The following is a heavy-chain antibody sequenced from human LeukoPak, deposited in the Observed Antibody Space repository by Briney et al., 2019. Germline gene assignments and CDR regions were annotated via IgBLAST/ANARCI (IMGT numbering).Heavy chain of an antibody. CDR1: GFTFSSYW. CDR3: ARDKGGPYYDFWSGYYPEYFDY. D-gene: IGHD3-3*01. Sequence: GGSLRLSCAASGFTFSSYWMSWVRQAPGKGLGWVANIKQDGSEKYYVDSVKGRFTISRDNAKNSLYLQMNSLRAEDTAVYYCARDKGGPYYDFWSGYYPEYFDYWGQGTLVTVSS. V-gene: IGHV3-7*01. CDR2: IKQDGSEK. J-gene: IGHJ4*02.